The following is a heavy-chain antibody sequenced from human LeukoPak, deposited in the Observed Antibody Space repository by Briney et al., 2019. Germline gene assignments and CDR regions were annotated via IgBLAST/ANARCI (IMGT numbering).Heavy chain of an antibody. J-gene: IGHJ4*02. Sequence: GGSLRLSCAASGFTFSTYAMHWVRQAPGKGLEYVSAISSDGGSTYYANSVKGRFTISRDNSKNTLYLQMGSLRAEDKAVYYCARAPRSLGPFDSWGQGTLVTVSS. CDR1: GFTFSTYA. V-gene: IGHV3-64*01. CDR3: ARAPRSLGPFDS. CDR2: ISSDGGST.